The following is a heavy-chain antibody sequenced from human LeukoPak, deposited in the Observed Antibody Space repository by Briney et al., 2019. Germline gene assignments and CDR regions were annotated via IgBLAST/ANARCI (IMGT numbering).Heavy chain of an antibody. D-gene: IGHD3-10*01. CDR2: IYYSGST. Sequence: PSETLSLTCTVSGNSFGDYYWGWIRQPPGKGLEWIGSIYYSGSTYYNPSLKSRVTISVDTSKNQFSLKLSSVTAADTAVYYCAGFLAGSGSYYYYYYMDVWGKGTTVTISS. J-gene: IGHJ6*03. V-gene: IGHV4-38-2*02. CDR3: AGFLAGSGSYYYYYYMDV. CDR1: GNSFGDYY.